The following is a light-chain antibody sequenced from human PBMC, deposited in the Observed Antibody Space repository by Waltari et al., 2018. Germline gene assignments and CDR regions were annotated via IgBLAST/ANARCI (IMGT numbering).Light chain of an antibody. V-gene: IGLV2-14*03. Sequence: QSALTQPASVSGSPGQSITISCTGTSSDVGGYNYVSWYQQHPGKAPKLMIYEVSNRPSGVSNLFSGAKSGSTASLTISGLQAEDEADYYCSSYTSSSTLGYVFGTGTKVTVL. J-gene: IGLJ1*01. CDR3: SSYTSSSTLGYV. CDR1: SSDVGGYNY. CDR2: EVS.